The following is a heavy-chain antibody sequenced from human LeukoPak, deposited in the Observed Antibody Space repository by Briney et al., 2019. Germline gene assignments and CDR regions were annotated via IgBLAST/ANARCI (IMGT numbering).Heavy chain of an antibody. J-gene: IGHJ5*02. D-gene: IGHD3-9*01. CDR3: ARFDPDWFDP. V-gene: IGHV3-30-3*01. CDR2: VSYDGSNK. CDR1: GFTFSDYW. Sequence: GGSLRLSCAASGFTFSDYWMRWVRQAPGKGLEWVAVVSYDGSNKYYADSVKGRFTISRDNSKNTLYLQMNSLRAEDTAVYYGARFDPDWFDPWGQGTLVTVSS.